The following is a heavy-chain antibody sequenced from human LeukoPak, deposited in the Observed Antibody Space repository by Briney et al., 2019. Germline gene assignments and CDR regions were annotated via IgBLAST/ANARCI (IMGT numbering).Heavy chain of an antibody. V-gene: IGHV3-21*01. Sequence: GGSLRLSCAASGFTFSSYSMNWVRQAPGKGLEWVSSISSSSSYIYYADSVKGRFIISRDNAKNSLYLQMNSLRAEDTAVYYCARENTIFGVYYGMDVWGQGTTVTVSS. D-gene: IGHD3-3*01. J-gene: IGHJ6*02. CDR1: GFTFSSYS. CDR2: ISSSSSYI. CDR3: ARENTIFGVYYGMDV.